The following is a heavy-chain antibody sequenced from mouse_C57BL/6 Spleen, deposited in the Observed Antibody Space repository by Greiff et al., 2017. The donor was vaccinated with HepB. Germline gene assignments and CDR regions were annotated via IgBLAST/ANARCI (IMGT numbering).Heavy chain of an antibody. V-gene: IGHV1-81*01. CDR2: IFPRSGNT. CDR3: ARSSYSNPGFY. Sequence: QVQLQQSGAELARPGASVKLSCKASGYTFTSYGISWVKQRTGQGLEWIGEIFPRSGNTYYNEKFKGKATLTADKSSNTAYMELRSLTSEDSAVYFCARSSYSNPGFYWGQGTLVTVSA. CDR1: GYTFTSYG. D-gene: IGHD2-5*01. J-gene: IGHJ3*01.